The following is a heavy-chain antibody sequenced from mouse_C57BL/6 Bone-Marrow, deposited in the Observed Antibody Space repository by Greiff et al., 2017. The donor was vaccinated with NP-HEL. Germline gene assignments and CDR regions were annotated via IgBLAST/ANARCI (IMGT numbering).Heavy chain of an antibody. Sequence: EVQGVESVAELVRPGASVKLSCTASGFNFTNTYMHWVKQRPEQGLEWIGRIDPANGNTKYAPKFQGKATITADTSSNTAYLQLSSLTSEDTAIYYCAGRTTVVAKRFAYWGQGTLVTVSA. J-gene: IGHJ3*01. V-gene: IGHV14-3*01. CDR3: AGRTTVVAKRFAY. CDR2: IDPANGNT. CDR1: GFNFTNTY. D-gene: IGHD1-1*01.